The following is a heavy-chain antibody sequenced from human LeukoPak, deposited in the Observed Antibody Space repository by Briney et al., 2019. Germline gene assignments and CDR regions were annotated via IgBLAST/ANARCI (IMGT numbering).Heavy chain of an antibody. V-gene: IGHV3-7*01. CDR3: ANVFYYGMEV. J-gene: IGHJ6*02. CDR1: GLIVSNYW. Sequence: GGSLRLSCAASGLIVSNYWMSWVRQAPGKGLEWVANIKQDGSEKYYVDSAKGRFTISRDNVKNSLYLQMNSLRAEDTAVYYCANVFYYGMEVWGQGTTVTVSS. D-gene: IGHD5/OR15-5a*01. CDR2: IKQDGSEK.